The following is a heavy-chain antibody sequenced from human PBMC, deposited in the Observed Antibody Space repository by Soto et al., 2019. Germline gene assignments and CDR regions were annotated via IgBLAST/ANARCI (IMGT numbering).Heavy chain of an antibody. Sequence: EVQLVESGGGLVQPGGSLRLSCAASGFSLYNYAMDWVRQAPGQGLEWVSYISLSSANIHYADSVRGRFTVSRDNAKNSLYLQLNGLRAEDAAVYYCVRNPSRRNELARYLDLWGRGTLVTVSS. V-gene: IGHV3-48*01. CDR2: ISLSSANI. CDR1: GFSLYNYA. D-gene: IGHD1-1*01. CDR3: VRNPSRRNELARYLDL. J-gene: IGHJ2*01.